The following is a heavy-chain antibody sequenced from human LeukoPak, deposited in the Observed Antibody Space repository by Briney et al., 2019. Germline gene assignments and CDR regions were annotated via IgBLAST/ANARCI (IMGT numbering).Heavy chain of an antibody. CDR3: ARADILTGYYPGDWFDP. CDR1: GGSFSGYY. D-gene: IGHD3-9*01. CDR2: INHSGGT. V-gene: IGHV4-34*01. Sequence: SETLSLTCAVYGGSFSGYYWSWIRQPPGKGLEWIGEINHSGGTNYNLSLKSRVTISVDTSKNQFSLKLSSVTAADTAVYYCARADILTGYYPGDWFDPWGQGTLVTVSS. J-gene: IGHJ5*02.